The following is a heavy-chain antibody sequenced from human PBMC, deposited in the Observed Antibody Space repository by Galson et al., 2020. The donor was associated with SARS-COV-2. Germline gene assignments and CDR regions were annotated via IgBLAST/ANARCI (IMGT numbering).Heavy chain of an antibody. CDR1: GYTFTSYY. J-gene: IGHJ4*02. V-gene: IGHV1-46*01. Sequence: ASVKVSCKASGYTFTSYYLQWVRQAPAQRLEWMGIINPTGASTSYAQKFQGRVTMTSDTSTSTDYMELSSLGSEDTAVYYCARKGGTYYFDSGGKGTLVTVSS. CDR2: INPTGAST. D-gene: IGHD1-7*01. CDR3: ARKGGTYYFDS.